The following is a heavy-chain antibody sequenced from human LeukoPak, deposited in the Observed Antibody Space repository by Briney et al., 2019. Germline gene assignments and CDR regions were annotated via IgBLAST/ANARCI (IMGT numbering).Heavy chain of an antibody. J-gene: IGHJ5*02. CDR3: ARDLQPAANRHGWFDP. Sequence: SETLSLTCTVSGGSISSYYWSWIRQPAGKGLEWIGRIYPSGSTNHNPSLKSRLTMSVDTSKNQFSLKLSSVTAADTAVYYCARDLQPAANRHGWFDPWGQGTLVTVSS. CDR1: GGSISSYY. CDR2: IYPSGST. V-gene: IGHV4-4*07. D-gene: IGHD2-2*01.